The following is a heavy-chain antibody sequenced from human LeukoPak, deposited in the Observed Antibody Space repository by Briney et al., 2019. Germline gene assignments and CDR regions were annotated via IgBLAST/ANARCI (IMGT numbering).Heavy chain of an antibody. Sequence: GGSLRLSCAASGFTFSSYGMHWVRQAPGKGLEWVASIVEDGSETYYLDSVKGRFTFSRDNAKNSLYLQMNSLRGEDTAVYYCARDPTRRFDLWGQGTLVTVSS. CDR1: GFTFSSYG. CDR2: IVEDGSET. J-gene: IGHJ4*02. V-gene: IGHV3-7*01. CDR3: ARDPTRRFDL.